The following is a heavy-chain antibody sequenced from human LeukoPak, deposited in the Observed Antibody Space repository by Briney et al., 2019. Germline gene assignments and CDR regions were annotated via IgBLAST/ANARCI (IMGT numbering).Heavy chain of an antibody. Sequence: ASVKVSCKASGYTLRSYEINWVRQAPGQGLEWVGWIHPNSGKTGYAQKFQGRVTMTRDTSTETAFMELGRLKFNDTAIFYCARGHYGGNRYFDIWGQGTLVTVSS. CDR1: GYTLRSYE. CDR3: ARGHYGGNRYFDI. J-gene: IGHJ4*02. D-gene: IGHD4-23*01. V-gene: IGHV1-8*01. CDR2: IHPNSGKT.